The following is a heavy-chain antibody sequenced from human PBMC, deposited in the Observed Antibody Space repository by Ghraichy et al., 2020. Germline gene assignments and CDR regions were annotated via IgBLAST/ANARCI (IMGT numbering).Heavy chain of an antibody. CDR2: ISSSGSYI. CDR3: AREGTTVTIGNWFDP. Sequence: GGSLRLSCAASGFTFTTYSMNWVRQAPGEGLEWVSSISSSGSYIYYADSVKGRFTISRDNAKNSLYLQMNSLRADDTARYYCAREGTTVTIGNWFDPWGQGTLVTVSS. J-gene: IGHJ5*02. CDR1: GFTFTTYS. D-gene: IGHD4-17*01. V-gene: IGHV3-21*01.